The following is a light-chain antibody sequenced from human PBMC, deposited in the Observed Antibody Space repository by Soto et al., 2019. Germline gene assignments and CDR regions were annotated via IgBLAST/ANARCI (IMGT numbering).Light chain of an antibody. CDR2: WAS. J-gene: IGKJ4*01. Sequence: DIVMTQSPDSLPVSLGETATINCKSNQSVLYGSNNQNYLAWNQQRPGQPLRLLIYWASTRESGVPDRFSGSGSGTDFTLTISSLQAEDVAVYYCQQSYITPLTFGGGTKVEIK. V-gene: IGKV4-1*01. CDR1: QSVLYGSNNQNY. CDR3: QQSYITPLT.